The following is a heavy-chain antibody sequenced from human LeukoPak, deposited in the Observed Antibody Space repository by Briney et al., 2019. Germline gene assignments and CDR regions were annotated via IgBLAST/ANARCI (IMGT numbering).Heavy chain of an antibody. CDR2: INPSGGST. D-gene: IGHD1-20*01. CDR1: GYTFTSYY. CDR3: AREGGITGKKLDY. Sequence: SVKVSCKASGYTFTSYYMHWVRQAPGQGLEWMGIINPSGGSTSYAQKFQGRVTMTRDTSTSTVYMELSSLRSEDTAVYYGAREGGITGKKLDYWGQGTLVTVSS. V-gene: IGHV1-46*01. J-gene: IGHJ4*02.